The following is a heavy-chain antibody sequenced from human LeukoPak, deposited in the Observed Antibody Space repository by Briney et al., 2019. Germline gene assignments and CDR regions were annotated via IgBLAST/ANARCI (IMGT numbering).Heavy chain of an antibody. J-gene: IGHJ4*02. V-gene: IGHV4-34*01. CDR3: ARDWYSSSWFDY. D-gene: IGHD6-13*01. CDR1: GGSFSGYY. CDR2: INHSGST. Sequence: SETLSLTCAVDGGSFSGYYWSWIRQPPGKGLEWIGEINHSGSTNYNPSLKSRVTISVDTPKNQFSLKLSSVTAADTAVYYCARDWYSSSWFDYWGQGTLVTVSS.